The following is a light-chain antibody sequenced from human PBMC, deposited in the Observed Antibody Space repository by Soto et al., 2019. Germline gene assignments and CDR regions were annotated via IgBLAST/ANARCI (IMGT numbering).Light chain of an antibody. CDR3: QQCSSSPLT. V-gene: IGKV3-20*01. J-gene: IGKJ4*01. Sequence: EIVLTQSPGPLSLSPGARATLSCRTSQSVRNNYLAWYQQKPGQAPRLLIHDASSRATGIPDRFSGSGSGTDFTLTISRLEPEDCAVYYCQQCSSSPLTFGGGTKVEIK. CDR2: DAS. CDR1: QSVRNNY.